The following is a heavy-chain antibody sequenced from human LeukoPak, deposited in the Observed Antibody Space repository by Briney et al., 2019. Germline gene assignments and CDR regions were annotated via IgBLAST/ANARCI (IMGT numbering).Heavy chain of an antibody. Sequence: GGSLRLSCAASGFTFSNYWMHWVRQAPGKGLEWVAVISYDGSNKYYADSVKGRFTISRDNSKNTLYLQMNSLRAEDTAVYYCARESVVITSHAFDIWGQGTMVTVSS. CDR1: GFTFSNYW. CDR3: ARESVVITSHAFDI. D-gene: IGHD3-22*01. CDR2: ISYDGSNK. V-gene: IGHV3-30*03. J-gene: IGHJ3*02.